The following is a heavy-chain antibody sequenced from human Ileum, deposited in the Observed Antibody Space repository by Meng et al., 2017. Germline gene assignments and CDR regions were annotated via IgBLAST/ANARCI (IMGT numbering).Heavy chain of an antibody. Sequence: QVQLQQWGAGLLKPSETLPLTCAVYGGSFSGYYWSWIRQPPGKGLEWIGEINHSGSTNYNPSLKSRVTISVDTSKNQFTLKLSSVTAADTAVYYCARTSGWLYYWGQGTLVTVSS. V-gene: IGHV4-34*01. CDR3: ARTSGWLYY. J-gene: IGHJ4*02. CDR2: INHSGST. CDR1: GGSFSGYY. D-gene: IGHD6-19*01.